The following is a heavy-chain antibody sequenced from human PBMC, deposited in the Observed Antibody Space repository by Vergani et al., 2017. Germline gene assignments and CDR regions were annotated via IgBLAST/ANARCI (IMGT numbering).Heavy chain of an antibody. CDR2: IWYDGSNK. CDR3: ARDRYYLGSGSYPYFYYYGLDV. J-gene: IGHJ6*02. CDR1: GFRFSSCG. Sequence: QVQLVESGGGVVQPGRSLRLSCAASGFRFSSCGMNWVRQAPGKGLEWVAVIWYDGSNKYYADSVKGRFTISRDNSQNTVNLQMNSLRAEDTGVYYCARDRYYLGSGSYPYFYYYGLDVWGQGTAVTVSS. D-gene: IGHD3-10*01. V-gene: IGHV3-33*01.